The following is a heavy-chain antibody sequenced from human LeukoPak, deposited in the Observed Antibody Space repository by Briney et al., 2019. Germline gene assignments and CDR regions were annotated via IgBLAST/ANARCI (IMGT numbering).Heavy chain of an antibody. CDR2: ISSSSSTI. D-gene: IGHD4-11*01. CDR3: ARLTTLQAGY. Sequence: GGSLRLSCAASGFTFTSPNMNWVRQAPGKGLEWVSYISSSSSTIYYADSVKGRFTISRDNAKNSLYLQMSSLRDEDTAVYYCARLTTLQAGYWGQGTLVTVSS. J-gene: IGHJ4*02. CDR1: GFTFTSPN. V-gene: IGHV3-48*02.